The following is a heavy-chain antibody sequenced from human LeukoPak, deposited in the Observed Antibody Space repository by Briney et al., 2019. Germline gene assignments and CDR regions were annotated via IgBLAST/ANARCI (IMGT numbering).Heavy chain of an antibody. CDR3: AKGIAWSVLVFDC. J-gene: IGHJ4*02. Sequence: GGSLRLSCAASGFTFSSYAMSWVRQAPGKGLEGLEWVSGISGSGGSTYYADSVKGRFTIYRDNSKNTLYLQINSLRAEDTAVYYCAKGIAWSVLVFDCWGQGTLVTVSS. D-gene: IGHD3-9*01. V-gene: IGHV3-23*01. CDR2: ISGSGGST. CDR1: GFTFSSYA.